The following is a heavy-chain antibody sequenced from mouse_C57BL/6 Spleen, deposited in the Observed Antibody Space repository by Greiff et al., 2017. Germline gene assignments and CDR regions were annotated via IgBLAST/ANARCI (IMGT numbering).Heavy chain of an antibody. J-gene: IGHJ1*03. CDR3: AREAVVARGYFDV. V-gene: IGHV1-82*01. D-gene: IGHD1-1*01. CDR2: IYPGDGDT. Sequence: QVQLKESGPELVKPGASVKISCKASGYAFSSSWMNWVKQRPGKGLEWIGRIYPGDGDTNYNGKFKGKATLTADKSSSTAYMQLSSLTSEDSAVYFCAREAVVARGYFDVWGTGTTVTVSS. CDR1: GYAFSSSW.